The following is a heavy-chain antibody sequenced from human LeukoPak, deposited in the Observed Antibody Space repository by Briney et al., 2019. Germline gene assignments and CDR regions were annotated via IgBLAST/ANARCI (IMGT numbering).Heavy chain of an antibody. Sequence: GGSLRLSCAASGFTFSSYGMHWVRQAPGKGLEWVAVISYDGRNKYYADSVKGRFTISRDNSKNTLYLQMNSLRAEDTAVYYCARESITMIVTDYWGQGTLVTVSS. V-gene: IGHV3-30*03. CDR1: GFTFSSYG. CDR2: ISYDGRNK. D-gene: IGHD3-22*01. CDR3: ARESITMIVTDY. J-gene: IGHJ4*02.